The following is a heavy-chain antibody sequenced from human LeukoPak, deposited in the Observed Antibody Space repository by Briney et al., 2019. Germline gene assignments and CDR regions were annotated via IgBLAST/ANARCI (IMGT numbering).Heavy chain of an antibody. CDR3: ARALSVYYYYYFDF. J-gene: IGHJ4*02. D-gene: IGHD3-22*01. CDR1: DYTIGSGYS. CDR2: ISHTGTT. Sequence: PSETLSLTCTVSDYTIGSGYSWGWIRQPPGKGLEWIATISHTGTTYYNPSLKTRVTMTLDTSRNQFSLRLSSVTAADTAVYYCARALSVYYYYYFDFWGQGTLVTVSS. V-gene: IGHV4-38-2*02.